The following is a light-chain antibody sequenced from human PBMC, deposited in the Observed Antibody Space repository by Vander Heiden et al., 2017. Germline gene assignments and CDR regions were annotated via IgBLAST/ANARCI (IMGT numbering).Light chain of an antibody. CDR2: GAS. Sequence: EIVMTQSPATLSVSPGERATLSCRASQSVGSNLAWYQRKPGQAPRLLIYGASTRATGIPARFSGSGSGTEFTLTISSLQSEDFAVYYCQQYDNWPPYTFGQGTKLEI. V-gene: IGKV3-15*01. CDR1: QSVGSN. CDR3: QQYDNWPPYT. J-gene: IGKJ2*01.